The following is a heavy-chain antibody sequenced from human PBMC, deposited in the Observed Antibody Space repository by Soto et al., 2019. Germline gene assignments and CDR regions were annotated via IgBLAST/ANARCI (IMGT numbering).Heavy chain of an antibody. Sequence: PGGSLRLSCVASGFTFSSYGMHWVRQAPGKGLEWVAVISYDGSNKYYADSVKGRFTISRDNSKNTLYLQMNSLRAEDTAVYYCAKTSWVFTVTSFFQHWGQGTLVTVSS. V-gene: IGHV3-30*18. D-gene: IGHD4-17*01. CDR2: ISYDGSNK. CDR1: GFTFSSYG. J-gene: IGHJ1*01. CDR3: AKTSWVFTVTSFFQH.